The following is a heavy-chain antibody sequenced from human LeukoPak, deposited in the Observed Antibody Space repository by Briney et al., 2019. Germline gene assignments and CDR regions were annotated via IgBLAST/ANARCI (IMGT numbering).Heavy chain of an antibody. D-gene: IGHD5-12*01. Sequence: SVKASCKASGGTFSSYAISWVRQAPGQGLDWMGRIIPIFGTANYAQKFQGRVTITTDESTSTAYMELSSLRSEDTAVYYCASGPLYGGYDDWGQGTLVTVSS. CDR1: GGTFSSYA. CDR2: IIPIFGTA. CDR3: ASGPLYGGYDD. V-gene: IGHV1-69*05. J-gene: IGHJ4*02.